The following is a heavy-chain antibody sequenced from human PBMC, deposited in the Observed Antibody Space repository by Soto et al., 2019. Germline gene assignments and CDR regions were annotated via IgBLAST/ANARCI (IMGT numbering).Heavy chain of an antibody. CDR2: IYWDDDK. CDR3: AHRLCDSGGPSCRAFDI. J-gene: IGHJ3*02. CDR1: GFSLSTSGVG. Sequence: QITLKESGPTLVKPTQTLTLTCTFSGFSLSTSGVGVGWIRQPPGKALEWLALIYWDDDKRYSPSLKSRLTITNDTSKNQVVLTMTTIDPADTSTYFCAHRLCDSGGPSCRAFDIWGQGTMVTVSS. V-gene: IGHV2-5*02. D-gene: IGHD3-22*01.